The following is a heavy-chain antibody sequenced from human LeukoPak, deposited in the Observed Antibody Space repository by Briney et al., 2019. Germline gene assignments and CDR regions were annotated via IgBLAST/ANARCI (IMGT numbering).Heavy chain of an antibody. CDR1: GFTFSNYA. CDR2: IHPDGSEK. CDR3: ARGGTTKVTY. D-gene: IGHD2-21*02. Sequence: QPGGSRRLSCAASGFTFSNYALSWVRQAPGRGLEWVANIHPDGSEKYYVGSGKGRFTISRDNAKNSLYLQMNSLRAEDTAVYYCARGGTTKVTYWGQGTLVTVSS. V-gene: IGHV3-7*04. J-gene: IGHJ4*02.